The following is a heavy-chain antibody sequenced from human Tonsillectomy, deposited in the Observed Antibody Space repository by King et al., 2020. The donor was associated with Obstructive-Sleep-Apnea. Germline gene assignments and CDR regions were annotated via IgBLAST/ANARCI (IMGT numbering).Heavy chain of an antibody. Sequence: VQLVGSGGDLVQPGGALRLSCVSSCVTFSNRGTGWGGQAPGKRLGGVLHLSGGGFCTYYADSLKGRFTISRDTSKHTLYLQMNSLRAADTAKYYCAKEGRLGYFDYWGQGTLVTVSS. V-gene: IGHV3-23*04. CDR3: AKEGRLGYFDY. CDR2: LSGGGFCT. J-gene: IGHJ4*02. D-gene: IGHD6-13*01. CDR1: CVTFSNRG.